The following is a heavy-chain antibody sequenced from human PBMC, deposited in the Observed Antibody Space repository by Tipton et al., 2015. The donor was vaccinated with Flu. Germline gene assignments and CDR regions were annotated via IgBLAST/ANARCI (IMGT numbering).Heavy chain of an antibody. CDR3: VRRDYSNYVSEPKNWFDP. Sequence: TLSLTCSVSRDSIGSPYYWGWIRQPPGKGLEWIGNVHKTGYTYLNPSLRSRVTISVDTSKNQFSLRVTSVTAADTAVYYCVRRDYSNYVSEPKNWFDPWGQGTLVTVSS. CDR2: VHKTGYT. J-gene: IGHJ5*02. V-gene: IGHV4-38-2*01. D-gene: IGHD4-11*01. CDR1: RDSIGSPYY.